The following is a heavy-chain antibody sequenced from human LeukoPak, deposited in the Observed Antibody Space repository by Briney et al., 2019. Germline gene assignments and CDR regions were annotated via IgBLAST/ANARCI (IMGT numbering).Heavy chain of an antibody. D-gene: IGHD4-23*01. Sequence: GGSLRLSCAASGFTFSSYAMSGVRQAPGKGLEWVSGISGSGGNTYYADSVKGRFTISRDNSKNTLYLQMNSLRAEDTAVYYCAKSVGYGGNSVLVYWGQGTLVTVSS. V-gene: IGHV3-23*01. CDR1: GFTFSSYA. CDR2: ISGSGGNT. CDR3: AKSVGYGGNSVLVY. J-gene: IGHJ4*02.